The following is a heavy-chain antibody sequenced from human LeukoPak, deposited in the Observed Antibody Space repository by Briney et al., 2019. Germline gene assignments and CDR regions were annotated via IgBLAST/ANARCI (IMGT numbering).Heavy chain of an antibody. Sequence: GGSLRLSCAASGFTFSSYAMSWVREAPARGLEWVSSFRGNGDTFYEDSVKGRFTLSRDESRNTVYLQLNNLRVEDTAVYYCAKASWVSNGDADLWGQGTVVTVSS. CDR1: GFTFSSYA. CDR3: AKASWVSNGDADL. CDR2: FRGNGDT. V-gene: IGHV3-23*01. D-gene: IGHD1-1*01. J-gene: IGHJ4*02.